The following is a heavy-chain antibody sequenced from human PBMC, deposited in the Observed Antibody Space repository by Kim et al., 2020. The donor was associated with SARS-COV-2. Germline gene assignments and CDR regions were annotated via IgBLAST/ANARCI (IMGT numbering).Heavy chain of an antibody. Sequence: SPTLKSRVPKSVEPSKNQFSRKLSSVTAADTAVYYCARGRQQLVSWFDPWGQGTLVTVSS. CDR3: ARGRQQLVSWFDP. J-gene: IGHJ5*02. D-gene: IGHD6-13*01. V-gene: IGHV4-39*07.